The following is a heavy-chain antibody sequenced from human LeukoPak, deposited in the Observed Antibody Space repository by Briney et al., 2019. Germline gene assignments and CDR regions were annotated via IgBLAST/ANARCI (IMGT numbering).Heavy chain of an antibody. CDR2: LNPKTGGT. CDR1: GYTFTGYY. V-gene: IGHV1-2*06. CDR3: AGEDGGSSGRYFDY. D-gene: IGHD6-19*01. Sequence: ASVKVSCKASGYTFTGYYIHWVRQAPGQGLEWMGRLNPKTGGTNYAQKFQGRVTMTRDTSTATAYMELSRLTSDDAAVYYCAGEDGGSSGRYFDYWGQGTLVTVSS. J-gene: IGHJ4*02.